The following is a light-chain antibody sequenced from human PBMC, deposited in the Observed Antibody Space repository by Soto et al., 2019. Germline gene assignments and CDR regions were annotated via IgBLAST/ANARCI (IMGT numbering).Light chain of an antibody. CDR1: QSVSSN. V-gene: IGKV3-11*01. CDR2: GAS. CDR3: QQRSNWLT. Sequence: EIVMTQSPATLSVSPGERATLSCRASQSVSSNLAWYQQKPGQAPRLLIYGASTRATGIPARFSGSGSGTDFTLTISSLEPEDLALYYCQQRSNWLTFGGGTKVDIK. J-gene: IGKJ4*01.